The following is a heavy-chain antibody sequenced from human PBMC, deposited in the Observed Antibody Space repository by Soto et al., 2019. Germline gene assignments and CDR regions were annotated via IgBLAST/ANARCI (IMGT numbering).Heavy chain of an antibody. CDR3: ASDPVVRGVIAPPYYYYYYGMDV. V-gene: IGHV3-30-3*01. D-gene: IGHD3-10*01. CDR2: ISYDGSNK. Sequence: QVQLVESGGGVVQPGRSLRLSCAASGFTYSSYAMHWVRQAPGKGLEWVAVISYDGSNKYYADSVKGRFTISRDNSKNTRYLQMNSLRAEDTAVYYCASDPVVRGVIAPPYYYYYYGMDVWGQGTTVTVSS. CDR1: GFTYSSYA. J-gene: IGHJ6*02.